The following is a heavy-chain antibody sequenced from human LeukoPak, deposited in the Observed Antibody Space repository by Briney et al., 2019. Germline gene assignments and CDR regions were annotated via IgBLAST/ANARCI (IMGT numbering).Heavy chain of an antibody. Sequence: GGSLRLSCAASGFTFSSYSMNWVRQAPGKGLEWVSSISSSSYIYYADSVKGRFTISRDNAKNSLYLQMNSLKAEDTAVYYCGRAGVGKGGIYYYYMGVWGKGTTVTVSS. V-gene: IGHV3-21*01. CDR2: ISSSSYI. CDR3: GRAGVGKGGIYYYYMGV. J-gene: IGHJ6*03. CDR1: GFTFSSYS. D-gene: IGHD3-10*01.